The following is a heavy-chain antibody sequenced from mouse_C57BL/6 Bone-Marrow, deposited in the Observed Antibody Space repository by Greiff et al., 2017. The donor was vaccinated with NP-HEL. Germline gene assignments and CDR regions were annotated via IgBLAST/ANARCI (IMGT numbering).Heavy chain of an antibody. CDR2: IDPSDSYT. CDR1: GYTFTSYW. Sequence: QVQLQQPGAELVRPGTSVKLSCKASGYTFTSYWMHWVKQRPGQGLEWIGVIDPSDSYTNYNQKFKGKATLTVDTSSSTAYMQLSSLTSEDSAVYYCARDGNSHRFAYWGQGTLVTVSA. CDR3: ARDGNSHRFAY. V-gene: IGHV1-59*01. J-gene: IGHJ3*01. D-gene: IGHD2-1*01.